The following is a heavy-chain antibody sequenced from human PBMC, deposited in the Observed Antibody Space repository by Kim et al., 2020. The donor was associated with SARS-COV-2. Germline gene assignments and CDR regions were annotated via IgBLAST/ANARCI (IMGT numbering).Heavy chain of an antibody. J-gene: IGHJ3*02. D-gene: IGHD1-26*01. CDR3: AKDIGATFTAFDI. V-gene: IGHV3-43*01. Sequence: ADAVKGRFTISRDNSKNSLYLQMNSLGTEDTALYYCAKDIGATFTAFDIWGQGTMVTVSS.